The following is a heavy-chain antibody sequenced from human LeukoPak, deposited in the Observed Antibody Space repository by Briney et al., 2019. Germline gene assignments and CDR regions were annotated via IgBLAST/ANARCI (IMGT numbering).Heavy chain of an antibody. Sequence: PPETLSLTCLLSGGSISSYYWSWIRQPPGNGREGVGYIYYSGSNDYNSYVRSRMTRSVATTTTHMSLNLSSVNAAAAAVYYCAGDEGARGNWYFDLGGCGNVITVT. V-gene: IGHV4-59*01. CDR3: AGDEGARGNWYFDL. J-gene: IGHJ2*01. CDR2: IYYSGSN. D-gene: IGHD1-26*01. CDR1: GGSISSYY.